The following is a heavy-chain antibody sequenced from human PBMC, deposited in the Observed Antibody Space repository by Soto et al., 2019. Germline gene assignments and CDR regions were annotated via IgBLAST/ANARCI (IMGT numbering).Heavy chain of an antibody. Sequence: GGSLRLSCAVSGFICSSYDMSWVRQAPGKGLEWVSTILVGGSTHYEDAVKGRFTISRDPSKNTVYLQMNSLTAGDTAVYYCAKATATSGGAFEIYGQGTMVTVSS. D-gene: IGHD1-1*01. CDR3: AKATATSGGAFEI. CDR1: GFICSSYD. CDR2: ILVGGST. J-gene: IGHJ3*02. V-gene: IGHV3-23*01.